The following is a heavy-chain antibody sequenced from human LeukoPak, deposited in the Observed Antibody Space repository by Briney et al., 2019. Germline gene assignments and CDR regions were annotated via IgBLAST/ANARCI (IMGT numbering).Heavy chain of an antibody. Sequence: ASVKVSCKASGYTFTSYDINWVRQATGQGLEWMGWMNPNSGNTGYAQKFQGRVTITRNTSISTAYMELSSLRSEDTAVYYCARSGSYCSSTSCHPYYYYYYYMDVWGKGTTVTVSS. V-gene: IGHV1-8*03. CDR1: GYTFTSYD. J-gene: IGHJ6*03. CDR2: MNPNSGNT. D-gene: IGHD2-2*01. CDR3: ARSGSYCSSTSCHPYYYYYYYMDV.